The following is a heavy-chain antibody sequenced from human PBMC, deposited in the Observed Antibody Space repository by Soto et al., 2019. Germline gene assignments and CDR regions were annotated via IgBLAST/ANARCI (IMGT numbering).Heavy chain of an antibody. D-gene: IGHD6-6*01. Sequence: GGSLRLSCAASGFTFSSYGMHWVRQAPGKGLEWVAVISYDGSNKYYADSVKGRFTISRDNSKNTLYLQMNSLRAEDTAVYYCAEAPYSSSSYFDYWGQGTLVTVSS. V-gene: IGHV3-30*18. CDR3: AEAPYSSSSYFDY. CDR2: ISYDGSNK. CDR1: GFTFSSYG. J-gene: IGHJ4*02.